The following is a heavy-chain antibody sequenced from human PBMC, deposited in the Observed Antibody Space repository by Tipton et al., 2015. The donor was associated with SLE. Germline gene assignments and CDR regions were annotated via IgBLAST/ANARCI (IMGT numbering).Heavy chain of an antibody. Sequence: RSLRLSCTASGFAFSSHGMHWVRQAPGKGLEWTAVIWHDGSRTLYADSVKGRFTISRDNSKNTLYLQMDSLRAEDTAVYFCARDLDLWGQGTLVTVSS. J-gene: IGHJ5*02. CDR3: ARDLDL. CDR1: GFAFSSHG. V-gene: IGHV3-33*01. CDR2: IWHDGSRT.